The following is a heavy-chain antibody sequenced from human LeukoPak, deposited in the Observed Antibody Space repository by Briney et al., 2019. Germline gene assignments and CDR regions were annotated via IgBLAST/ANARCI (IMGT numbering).Heavy chain of an antibody. Sequence: GGSLRLSCAASGLTFSIYDMNWVRQAPGKGLEWVSYISSSSSTIYYADSVKGRFTISRDNAKNSLYLQMNSLRVEDTAVYYCAKLAKYFYGSETYYFFEHWGQGTPVTASS. D-gene: IGHD3-10*01. CDR2: ISSSSSTI. V-gene: IGHV3-48*04. CDR1: GLTFSIYD. J-gene: IGHJ4*02. CDR3: AKLAKYFYGSETYYFFEH.